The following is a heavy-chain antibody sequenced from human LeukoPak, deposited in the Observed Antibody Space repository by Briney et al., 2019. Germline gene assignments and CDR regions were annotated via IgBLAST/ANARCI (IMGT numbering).Heavy chain of an antibody. Sequence: SGTLSLTCTVSGGSMRNYYWSWIRQPAGRGLEWIGRINTSGSTKYNPSLKSRVTMSVDTSKNQFSLNLSSVTAADTAVYFCVRGVTSTNYYYFYMDVWGKGTTVTISS. CDR3: VRGVTSTNYYYFYMDV. J-gene: IGHJ6*03. V-gene: IGHV4-4*07. CDR1: GGSMRNYY. D-gene: IGHD2-8*01. CDR2: INTSGST.